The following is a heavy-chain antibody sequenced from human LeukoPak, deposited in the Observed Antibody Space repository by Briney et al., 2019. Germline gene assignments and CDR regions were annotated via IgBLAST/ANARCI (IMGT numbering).Heavy chain of an antibody. J-gene: IGHJ5*02. CDR1: GGSLSDYY. CDR2: IYYGGST. D-gene: IGHD2-15*01. Sequence: SETLSLTCSVSGGSLSDYYWSWIRQPPRKGLEWIGYIYYGGSTNYNPSLKSRVTLSVDTSKNQFSLKLRSVTTADTAVYYCARVGCSGGSCPFDPWGQGTLVTVSS. CDR3: ARVGCSGGSCPFDP. V-gene: IGHV4-59*01.